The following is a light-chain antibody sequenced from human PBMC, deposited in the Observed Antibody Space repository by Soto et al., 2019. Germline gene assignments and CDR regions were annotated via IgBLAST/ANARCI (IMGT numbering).Light chain of an antibody. J-gene: IGLJ1*01. CDR2: EVS. Sequence: ALTQPPSASGSPAQSVTISCTGTSSDVGAYNYVSWYQQLPGKAPKLIIYEVSKRPSGGPDRFSGSKSGNTASLTVSGLQAEDEADYYCTSYAGTYSFFYVFGTGTKVTVL. CDR1: SSDVGAYNY. CDR3: TSYAGTYSFFYV. V-gene: IGLV2-8*01.